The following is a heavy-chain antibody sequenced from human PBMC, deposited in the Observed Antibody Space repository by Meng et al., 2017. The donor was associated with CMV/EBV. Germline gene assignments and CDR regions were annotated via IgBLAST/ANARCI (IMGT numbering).Heavy chain of an antibody. CDR1: GYTFTGYY. V-gene: IGHV1-2*02. Sequence: ASVKVSCKASGYTFTGYYMHWVRQAPGQGLEWMGWINPNSGGTNYAQKFQGRVTMTRDTSISTAYMELSRLGSDDTAVYYCARVMGHYGGNSGGYWGQGTLVTVSS. J-gene: IGHJ4*02. CDR2: INPNSGGT. D-gene: IGHD4-23*01. CDR3: ARVMGHYGGNSGGY.